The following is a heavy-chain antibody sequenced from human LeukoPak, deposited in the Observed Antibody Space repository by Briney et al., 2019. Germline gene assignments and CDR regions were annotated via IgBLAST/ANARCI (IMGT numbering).Heavy chain of an antibody. CDR2: ISYDGSNK. J-gene: IGHJ4*02. V-gene: IGHV3-30-3*01. CDR3: ARGIAVASPVDY. D-gene: IGHD6-19*01. CDR1: GFTFSSYA. Sequence: GGSLRLSCAASGFTFSSYAMHWVRQAPGKGLEWVAVISYDGSNKYYADSVKGRFTISRDNSKNTLYLQMNSLRAEDMAVYYCARGIAVASPVDYWGQGTLVTVSS.